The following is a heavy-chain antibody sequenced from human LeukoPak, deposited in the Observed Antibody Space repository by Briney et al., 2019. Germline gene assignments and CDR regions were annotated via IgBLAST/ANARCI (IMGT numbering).Heavy chain of an antibody. CDR1: GYTFTGYY. J-gene: IGHJ6*02. CDR2: MNPNSGNT. CDR3: ARSSGWPNYYYYGMDV. D-gene: IGHD6-19*01. V-gene: IGHV1-8*02. Sequence: GASVTVSCKASGYTFTGYYMHWVRQAPGQGLEWMGWMNPNSGNTGYAQKFQGRVTMTRNTSISTAYMELSSLRSEDTAVYYCARSSGWPNYYYYGMDVWGQGTTVTVSS.